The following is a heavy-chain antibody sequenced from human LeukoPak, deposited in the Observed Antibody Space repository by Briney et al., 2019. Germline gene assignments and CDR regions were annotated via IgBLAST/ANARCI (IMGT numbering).Heavy chain of an antibody. Sequence: KSSETLSLTCAVYGGSFSGYYWSWLRQPPGKGLEWIGEINHSGSTNYNPSLKSRVTISVDTSKNQFSLKLSSVTAADTAVYYCARGLLRIYGSGIYYNDYFDYWGQGTLVTVSS. CDR1: GGSFSGYY. J-gene: IGHJ4*02. CDR3: ARGLLRIYGSGIYYNDYFDY. CDR2: INHSGST. V-gene: IGHV4-34*01. D-gene: IGHD3-10*01.